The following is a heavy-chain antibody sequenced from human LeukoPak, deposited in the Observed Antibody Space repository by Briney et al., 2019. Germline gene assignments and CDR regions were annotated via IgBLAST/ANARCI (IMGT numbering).Heavy chain of an antibody. CDR1: GYSFTSYW. Sequence: GESLKISCKGSGYSFTSYWIGWVRQMPGKGLEWMGIIYPFDSDTRYSPSFQGQVTISADESISTAYLQWSSLKASDTAMYYCARLIPYGSGSYLADYWGQGTLVTVSS. V-gene: IGHV5-51*01. J-gene: IGHJ4*02. D-gene: IGHD3-10*01. CDR2: IYPFDSDT. CDR3: ARLIPYGSGSYLADY.